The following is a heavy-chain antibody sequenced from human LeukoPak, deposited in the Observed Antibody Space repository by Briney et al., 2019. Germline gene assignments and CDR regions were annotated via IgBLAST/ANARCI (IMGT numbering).Heavy chain of an antibody. CDR3: SRSTPLNWFDP. CDR2: IYTSGST. Sequence: ASETLSLTCTVSGGSISSYYWSWIRQPAGKGLEWIGRIYTSGSTNYNPSLKSRVTMSVDTSKNQFSLKLSSVTAAGTAVYYCSRSTPLNWFDPWGQGTLVTVSS. CDR1: GGSISSYY. V-gene: IGHV4-4*07. J-gene: IGHJ5*02. D-gene: IGHD2-2*01.